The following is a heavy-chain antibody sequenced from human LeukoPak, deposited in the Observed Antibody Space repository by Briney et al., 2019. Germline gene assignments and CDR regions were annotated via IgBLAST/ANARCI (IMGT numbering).Heavy chain of an antibody. CDR2: ISGSGGST. CDR3: AKAKAPSRSGGSCFDY. Sequence: GGSLRLSCAASGFTFSSYAMSWVRQAPGKGLEWVSAISGSGGSTYYADSVKGRFTISRDNSKNTLYLQMNSLRAEDTAVYYCAKAKAPSRSGGSCFDYWGQGTLVTASS. CDR1: GFTFSSYA. D-gene: IGHD2-15*01. V-gene: IGHV3-23*01. J-gene: IGHJ4*02.